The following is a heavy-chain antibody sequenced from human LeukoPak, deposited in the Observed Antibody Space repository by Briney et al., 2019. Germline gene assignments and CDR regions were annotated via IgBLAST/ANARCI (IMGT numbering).Heavy chain of an antibody. CDR3: AKGLMEYFQH. Sequence: GGSLRLSCEASGFIFSSFAMNWVRQAPGKGLEWVSGISGSGGNTYYADSVKGRFTISRDNSKNALSLQMNSLRADDTAVYYCAKGLMEYFQHWGQGTLVTVSS. CDR2: ISGSGGNT. V-gene: IGHV3-23*01. J-gene: IGHJ1*01. CDR1: GFIFSSFA. D-gene: IGHD3-16*01.